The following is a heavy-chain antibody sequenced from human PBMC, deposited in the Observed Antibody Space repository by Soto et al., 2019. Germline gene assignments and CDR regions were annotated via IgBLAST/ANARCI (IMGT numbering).Heavy chain of an antibody. Sequence: ASVKVSCKASGYTFTSYYMHWVRQAPGQGLEWMGIINPIGGSTIYAQKFQGRVTMTRDTSTSTVYMELSSLRSEDTAVYYCARDHTVVTPYDYYYYYGMDVWGQGTTVTVSS. V-gene: IGHV1-46*01. CDR1: GYTFTSYY. CDR3: ARDHTVVTPYDYYYYYGMDV. D-gene: IGHD2-21*02. J-gene: IGHJ6*02. CDR2: INPIGGST.